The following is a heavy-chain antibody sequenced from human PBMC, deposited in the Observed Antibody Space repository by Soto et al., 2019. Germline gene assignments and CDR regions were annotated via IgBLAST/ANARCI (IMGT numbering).Heavy chain of an antibody. CDR2: ISSSGSTI. D-gene: IGHD2-21*02. J-gene: IGHJ4*02. CDR1: GFTFSSYE. V-gene: IGHV3-48*03. Sequence: PGGSLRLSCAASGFTFSSYEMNWVRQAPGKGLEWVSYISSSGSTIYYADSVKGRFTISRDNAKNSLYLQMNSLRAEDTAVYYCARARLLHFDYWGQGTLVTVSS. CDR3: ARARLLHFDY.